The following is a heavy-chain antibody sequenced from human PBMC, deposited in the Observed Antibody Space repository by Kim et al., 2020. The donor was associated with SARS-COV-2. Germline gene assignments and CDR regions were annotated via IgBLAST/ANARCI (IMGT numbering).Heavy chain of an antibody. J-gene: IGHJ6*03. D-gene: IGHD3-10*01. CDR3: ARTYGSGTYYGIYQYYYVDV. CDR2: ISAYNGNT. Sequence: ASVKVSCKASGFTFSGYGFSWVRQAPGQGLEWMGWISAYNGNTNYAQKVQGRVSLTADTYTNTAFLELRRLRSDDTAVYYCARTYGSGTYYGIYQYYYVDVWGTGTTVTVSS. V-gene: IGHV1-18*01. CDR1: GFTFSGYG.